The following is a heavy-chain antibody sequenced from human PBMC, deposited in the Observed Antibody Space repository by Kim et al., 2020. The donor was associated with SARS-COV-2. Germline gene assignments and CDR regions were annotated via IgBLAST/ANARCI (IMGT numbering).Heavy chain of an antibody. Sequence: SETLSLTCTVSGGSISSYYWSWIRQPPGKGLEWIGYIYYSGSTNYNPSLKSRVTISVDTSKNQFSLKLSSVTAADTAVYYCAGGYSGYNEYDYWGQGTLVTVSS. CDR3: AGGYSGYNEYDY. CDR2: IYYSGST. CDR1: GGSISSYY. D-gene: IGHD5-12*01. V-gene: IGHV4-59*08. J-gene: IGHJ4*02.